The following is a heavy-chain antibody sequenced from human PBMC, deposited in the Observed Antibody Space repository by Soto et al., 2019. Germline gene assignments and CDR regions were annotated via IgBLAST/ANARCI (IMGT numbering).Heavy chain of an antibody. CDR2: INHSGSN. D-gene: IGHD3-22*01. CDR1: GGSFSGYY. J-gene: IGHJ1*01. CDR3: ARVVGYDSSAYFQY. Sequence: ETLSLTCAVYGGSFSGYYWSWIRQPPGKGLEWIGEINHSGSNNYNPSLKSRVTISVDTSKNQFSLKLSSVTAADTAVYYCARVVGYDSSAYFQYWGQGTLVNVS. V-gene: IGHV4-34*01.